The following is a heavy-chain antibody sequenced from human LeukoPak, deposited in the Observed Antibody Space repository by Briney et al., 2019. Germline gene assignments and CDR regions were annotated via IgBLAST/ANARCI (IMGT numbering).Heavy chain of an antibody. D-gene: IGHD1-26*01. CDR3: AKISMGATETSDS. V-gene: IGHV3-72*01. Sequence: GGSLRLSCAASGFTFSDHYMDWVRQAPGKWLEWVGRSRNKANSYSTEYAASVKGRFTISRDDSKNSLYLQMNSLKTEDTAVYYCAKISMGATETSDSWGQGTLVTVSS. J-gene: IGHJ5*01. CDR1: GFTFSDHY. CDR2: SRNKANSYST.